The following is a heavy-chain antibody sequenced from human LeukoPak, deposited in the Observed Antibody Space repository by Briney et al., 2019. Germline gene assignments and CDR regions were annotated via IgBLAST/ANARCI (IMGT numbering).Heavy chain of an antibody. Sequence: GGSLRLSCAASGFTFSSYEMNWVRQAPGKGLEWVSYISSSGSTIYYADSVKGRFTISRDNAKNSLYLQMNSLRAEDTAVYYCAPTAAAPGWQRFDPWGQGTLVTVSS. CDR3: APTAAAPGWQRFDP. CDR1: GFTFSSYE. V-gene: IGHV3-48*03. CDR2: ISSSGSTI. J-gene: IGHJ5*02. D-gene: IGHD6-13*01.